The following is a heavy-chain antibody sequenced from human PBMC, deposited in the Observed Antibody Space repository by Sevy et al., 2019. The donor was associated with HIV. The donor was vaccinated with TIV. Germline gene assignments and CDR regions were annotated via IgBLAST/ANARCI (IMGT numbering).Heavy chain of an antibody. D-gene: IGHD3-16*02. CDR1: GYSFTKFW. CDR2: IYPSDSDT. Sequence: GESLKISCQASGYSFTKFWIGWVRQMPGKGLEWMGIIYPSDSDTTYSPSFQGHVTISAEKSINTTYLQWSSLKASDTAMYYGAGRGGYIWDKYRYDAFDIWGQGKMVTVSS. V-gene: IGHV5-51*01. CDR3: AGRGGYIWDKYRYDAFDI. J-gene: IGHJ3*02.